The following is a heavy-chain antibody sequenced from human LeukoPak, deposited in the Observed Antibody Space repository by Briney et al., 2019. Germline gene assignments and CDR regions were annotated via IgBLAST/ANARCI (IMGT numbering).Heavy chain of an antibody. CDR1: GYTFTSYY. V-gene: IGHV1-46*01. CDR3: ARQERQWLVQFDY. J-gene: IGHJ4*02. Sequence: ASVKVSCKASGYTFTSYYMHWVRQAPGQGLEWMGIINPSGGSASYAQKFQGRVTMTRDMSTSTVYMELSSLRSEDTAVYYCARQERQWLVQFDYWGQGTLVTVSS. D-gene: IGHD6-19*01. CDR2: INPSGGSA.